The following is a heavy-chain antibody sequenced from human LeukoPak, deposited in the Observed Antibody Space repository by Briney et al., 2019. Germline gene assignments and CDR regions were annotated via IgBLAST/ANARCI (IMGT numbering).Heavy chain of an antibody. V-gene: IGHV4-39*07. CDR2: IYYSGST. D-gene: IGHD5-18*01. CDR1: GGSISSSSYY. J-gene: IGHJ6*02. CDR3: ARDSGQLWHLTNYYYGMDV. Sequence: SETLSLTCTVSGGSISSSSYYWGWIRQPPGKGLEWIGSIYYSGSTYYNPSLKSRVTISVDTSKNQFSLKLSSVTAADTAVYYCARDSGQLWHLTNYYYGMDVWGQGTTVTVSS.